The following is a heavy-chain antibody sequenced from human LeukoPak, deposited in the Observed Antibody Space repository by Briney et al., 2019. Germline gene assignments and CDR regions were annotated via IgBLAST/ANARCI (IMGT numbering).Heavy chain of an antibody. CDR3: AREAGWELLHDAFDI. Sequence: GGSLRLSCAASGFTFSSYSMNWVRQAPGKGPEWVSSISSSSSYIYYADSVKGRFTISRDNAKNSLYLQMNSLRAEDTAVYYCAREAGWELLHDAFDIWGQGTMVTVSS. CDR2: ISSSSSYI. V-gene: IGHV3-21*01. D-gene: IGHD1-26*01. CDR1: GFTFSSYS. J-gene: IGHJ3*02.